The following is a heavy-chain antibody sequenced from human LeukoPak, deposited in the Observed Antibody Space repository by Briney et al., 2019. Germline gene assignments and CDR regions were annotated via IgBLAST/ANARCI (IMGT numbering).Heavy chain of an antibody. V-gene: IGHV1-69*01. J-gene: IGHJ5*02. CDR1: GGTFSSYA. CDR3: ARDPDSKNWFDP. Sequence: ASVKVSCKASGGTFSSYAISWVRQAPGQGLEWIGGIIPIFGTANYAQKFQGRVTITADESTSTAYMELSSLRSEDTAVYYCARDPDSKNWFDPWGQGTLVTVSS. CDR2: IIPIFGTA.